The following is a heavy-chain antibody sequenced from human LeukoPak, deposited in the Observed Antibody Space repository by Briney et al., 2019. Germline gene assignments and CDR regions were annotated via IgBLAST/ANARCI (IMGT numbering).Heavy chain of an antibody. D-gene: IGHD5-24*01. CDR1: GFRFSSYA. V-gene: IGHV3-23*01. Sequence: GGSLRLSCAASGFRFSSYAMSWVRQALGKGLEWVSGISGSGGSTHYADSVKGRFTISRDNSKNTLYLQMNSLRAEDTAVYYCAVEMATLFDYWGQGTLVTVSS. CDR3: AVEMATLFDY. CDR2: ISGSGGST. J-gene: IGHJ4*02.